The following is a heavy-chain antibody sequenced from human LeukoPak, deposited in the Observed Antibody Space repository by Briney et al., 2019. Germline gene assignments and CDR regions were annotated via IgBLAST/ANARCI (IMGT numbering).Heavy chain of an antibody. CDR1: GYTFTDYG. D-gene: IGHD2-21*01. J-gene: IGHJ4*02. CDR3: ARSPTYSDLAY. CDR2: ISACNGNT. Sequence: ASVKVSCKASGYTFTDYGINWVRQAPGQGLEWMGWISACNGNTNYAQKLQGRVTMTTDTSTTTAYMELRSLRSDDTAVYYCARSPTYSDLAYWGQGTLVTVSS. V-gene: IGHV1-18*01.